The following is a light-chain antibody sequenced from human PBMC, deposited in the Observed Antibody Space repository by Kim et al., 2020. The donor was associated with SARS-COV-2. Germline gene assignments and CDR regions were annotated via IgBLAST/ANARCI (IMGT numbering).Light chain of an antibody. Sequence: SYELTQPHSVSVAPGKTARITCGGNNIGSKSVHWYQQKPGQAPVLVIYYDSDRPSGIPERFSGSNSGNTATLTISRVEAGDEADYYCQVWDSSSDHYVFG. V-gene: IGLV3-21*04. CDR2: YDS. CDR3: QVWDSSSDHYV. CDR1: NIGSKS. J-gene: IGLJ1*01.